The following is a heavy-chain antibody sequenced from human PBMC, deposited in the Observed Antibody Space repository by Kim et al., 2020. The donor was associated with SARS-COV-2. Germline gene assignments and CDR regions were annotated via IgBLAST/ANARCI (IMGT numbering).Heavy chain of an antibody. V-gene: IGHV1-2*06. D-gene: IGHD5-12*01. J-gene: IGHJ4*01. Sequence: ASVKVSCKASGHTFSGNYIHWVRQAPGQRLEWMGRIDANSGDTDYAKRSQGRVAMTVDTSISTAYMELRSLRADDTAVYFCVSGYDSFSLDFWGHGTPVT. CDR2: IDANSGDT. CDR3: VSGYDSFSLDF. CDR1: GHTFSGNY.